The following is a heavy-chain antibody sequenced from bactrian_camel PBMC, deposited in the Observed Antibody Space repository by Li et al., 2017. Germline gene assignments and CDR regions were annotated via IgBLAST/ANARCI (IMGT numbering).Heavy chain of an antibody. CDR1: GFRFMVSC. V-gene: IGHV3S54*01. J-gene: IGHJ4*01. CDR3: AVSHDAPIEVGPPLRY. CDR2: MYTGFGGGNI. D-gene: IGHD5*01. Sequence: HVQLVESGGGSVQAGESLRLSCDTSGFRFMVSCMAWFRQPPGKEREGVAAMYTGFGGGNIYYDDSVKGRFTISRDNAKNTVYLQMNSLKSEETALYYCAVSHDAPIEVGPPLRYWGQGTQVT.